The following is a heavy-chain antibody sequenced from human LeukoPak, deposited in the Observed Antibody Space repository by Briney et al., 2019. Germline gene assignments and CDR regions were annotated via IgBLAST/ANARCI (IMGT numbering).Heavy chain of an antibody. J-gene: IGHJ4*02. CDR1: GFIFSSYG. Sequence: GGSLRLSCAASGFIFSSYGMHWVRQAPGKGLAWVARICHEGSNDDYADSVKGRFTISRDNSKNTLYLQMNSLIAEDTAIYYCAKVTGDYYDTSGAFDYWGQGTLVTVSS. CDR3: AKVTGDYYDTSGAFDY. V-gene: IGHV3-33*06. D-gene: IGHD3-22*01. CDR2: ICHEGSND.